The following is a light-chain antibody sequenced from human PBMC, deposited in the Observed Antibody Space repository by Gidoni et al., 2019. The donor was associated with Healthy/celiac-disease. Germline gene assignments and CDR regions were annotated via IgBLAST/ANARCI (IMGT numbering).Light chain of an antibody. J-gene: IGLJ3*02. Sequence: QSALTQPDSVSGSPGQSITISCTGTSSDVGGYNYVAWYQQQPGKAPKLMIYEVSNRPSGVSNRFSGSKSGNTASLTISGLQAEDEADYYCSSYTSSSLWLFDGGTKLTVL. CDR3: SSYTSSSLWL. CDR1: SSDVGGYNY. CDR2: EVS. V-gene: IGLV2-14*01.